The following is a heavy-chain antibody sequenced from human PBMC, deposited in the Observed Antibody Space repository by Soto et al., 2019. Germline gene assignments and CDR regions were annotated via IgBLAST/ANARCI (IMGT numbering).Heavy chain of an antibody. V-gene: IGHV3-23*01. D-gene: IGHD5-12*01. CDR1: GFTFSSYA. J-gene: IGHJ4*02. Sequence: EVQLLESGGGLVQPGGSLRLSCAASGFTFSSYAMSWVRQPPGKGLEWVSAISGSGGSTYYADSVKGRFTISRDNSKNTLYLQMNSLRAEDTAVYYCAKDSRKLIVATMTAFWGQGTLVTVSS. CDR2: ISGSGGST. CDR3: AKDSRKLIVATMTAF.